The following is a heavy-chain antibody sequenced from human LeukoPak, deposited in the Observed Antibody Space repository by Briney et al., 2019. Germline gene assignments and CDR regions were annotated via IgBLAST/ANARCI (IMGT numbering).Heavy chain of an antibody. CDR3: ARDLGGIYFDY. D-gene: IGHD1-26*01. CDR1: DASNSGYY. V-gene: IGHV4-59*01. J-gene: IGHJ4*02. Sequence: SETLSLTWTVSDASNSGYYWSCIRQPPGNGLEWIGSIHFSGSTNYNPSLRSRVTISVDTSKNQLSLKLSSVTAADTAVYYCARDLGGIYFDYWGQGTLVTVSS. CDR2: IHFSGST.